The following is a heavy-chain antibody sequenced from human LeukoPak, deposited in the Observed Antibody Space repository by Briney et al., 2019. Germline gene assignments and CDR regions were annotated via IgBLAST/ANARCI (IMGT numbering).Heavy chain of an antibody. CDR2: IKQDGSEK. V-gene: IGHV3-7*01. CDR3: AREGYSSSWRGSNWFDP. Sequence: GGSLRLSCAASGFTFSSYWMSWVRQAPGKGLEWVANIKQDGSEKYYVDSVKGRFTISRDNAKNSLYLQMNSLRAEDTAVYYCAREGYSSSWRGSNWFDPWGQGTLVTVSS. CDR1: GFTFSSYW. J-gene: IGHJ5*02. D-gene: IGHD6-13*01.